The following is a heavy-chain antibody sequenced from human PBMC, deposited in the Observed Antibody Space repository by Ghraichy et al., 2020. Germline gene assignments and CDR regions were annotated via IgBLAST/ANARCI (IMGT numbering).Heavy chain of an antibody. CDR2: IYYSGST. D-gene: IGHD6-6*01. V-gene: IGHV4-39*01. Sequence: SETLSLTCTVSGGSISSSSYYWGWIRQPPGKGLEWIGSIYYSGSTYYNPSHKSRVTISVDTSKNQFSLKLSSVTAADTAVYYCATLDSSSRVSWGQGTLVTVSS. CDR3: ATLDSSSRVS. CDR1: GGSISSSSYY. J-gene: IGHJ4*02.